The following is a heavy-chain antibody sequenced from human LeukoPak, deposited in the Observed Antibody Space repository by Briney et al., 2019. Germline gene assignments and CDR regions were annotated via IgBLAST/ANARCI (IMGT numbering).Heavy chain of an antibody. CDR1: GFTFSSYA. CDR2: ISGSGGST. V-gene: IGHV3-23*01. CDR3: AKGGVDYDSSGYYFSPPYYFDY. J-gene: IGHJ4*02. D-gene: IGHD3-22*01. Sequence: GGSLRLSCAASGFTFSSYAMSWVRQAPGKGLEWVSAISGSGGSTYYADSVKGRFTISRDNPKNTLYLQMNSLRAEDTAVYYCAKGGVDYDSSGYYFSPPYYFDYWGQGTLVTVSS.